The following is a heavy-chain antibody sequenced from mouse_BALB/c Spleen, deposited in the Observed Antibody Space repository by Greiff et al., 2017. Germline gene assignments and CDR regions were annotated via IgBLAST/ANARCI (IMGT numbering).Heavy chain of an antibody. Sequence: QVHVKQSGAELVRPGVSVKISCKGSGYTFTDYAMHWVKQSHAKSLEWIGVISTYYGDASYNQKFKGKATMTVDKSSSTAYMELARLTSEDSAIYYCARGDTTVGAMDYWGQGTSVTVSS. V-gene: IGHV1S137*01. J-gene: IGHJ4*01. D-gene: IGHD1-1*01. CDR3: ARGDTTVGAMDY. CDR2: ISTYYGDA. CDR1: GYTFTDYA.